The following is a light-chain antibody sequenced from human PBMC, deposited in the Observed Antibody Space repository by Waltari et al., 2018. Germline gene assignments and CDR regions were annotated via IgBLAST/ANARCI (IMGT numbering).Light chain of an antibody. CDR2: ENN. Sequence: QSVLTQPPSVSAAPGQKVTISCSGSSSDIGNNYVSWYRQLPGTAPKLLIYENNKRSSGMPDRFSGAKSGTSATLGITGLQTGDEADYYCGTWDSSLSAWVFGGGTKLTVL. V-gene: IGLV1-51*02. J-gene: IGLJ3*02. CDR1: SSDIGNNY. CDR3: GTWDSSLSAWV.